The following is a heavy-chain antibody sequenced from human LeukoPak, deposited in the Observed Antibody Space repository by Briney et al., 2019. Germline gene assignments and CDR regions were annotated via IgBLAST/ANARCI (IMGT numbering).Heavy chain of an antibody. Sequence: GGSLRLSCAASGFTFSNYAMSWVRQAPGMGLEWVPIISNSGGGTYYADSVKGRFTISRDNFKNTLYLQMNSLRAEDTAVYYCAKDELGEDYYYYYMDVWGKGTTVTVSS. V-gene: IGHV3-23*01. CDR2: ISNSGGGT. D-gene: IGHD7-27*01. CDR1: GFTFSNYA. CDR3: AKDELGEDYYYYYMDV. J-gene: IGHJ6*03.